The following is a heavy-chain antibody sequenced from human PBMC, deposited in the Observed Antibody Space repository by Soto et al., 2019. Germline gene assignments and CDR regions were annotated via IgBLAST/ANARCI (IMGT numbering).Heavy chain of an antibody. Sequence: LRLSCAASGFTFSSYAISWVRQAPGKGLEWVANIHGDGGKIYYVDSVKGRFTISRDNAKRSLYLQMNSLRAEDTAVYYCARDFYGGYTYGPGDYWGQGALVTVSS. D-gene: IGHD5-18*01. J-gene: IGHJ4*02. V-gene: IGHV3-7*01. CDR2: IHGDGGKI. CDR3: ARDFYGGYTYGPGDY. CDR1: GFTFSSYA.